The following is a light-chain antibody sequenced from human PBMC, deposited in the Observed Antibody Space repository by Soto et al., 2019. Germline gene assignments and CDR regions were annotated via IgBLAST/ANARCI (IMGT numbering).Light chain of an antibody. J-gene: IGLJ1*01. CDR1: SSDVGGYNY. CDR2: DVS. V-gene: IGLV2-14*01. Sequence: HSALTQPASVSGSPGQSITISCTGTSSDVGGYNYVSWYQQHPGKAPKLMIYDVSNRPSGVSNRFSGSKSGNTASLTISGLQAEDEADYYCSSYTSSSTLLYVFGTGTEVTVL. CDR3: SSYTSSSTLLYV.